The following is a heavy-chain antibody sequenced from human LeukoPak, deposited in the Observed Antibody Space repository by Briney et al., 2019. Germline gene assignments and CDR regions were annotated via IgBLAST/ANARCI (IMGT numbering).Heavy chain of an antibody. CDR1: GGSTSSSSYN. D-gene: IGHD6-19*01. CDR3: ASYLSGWPMKY. CDR2: IYYSGST. V-gene: IGHV4-39*07. Sequence: PSETLSLTCTVSGGSTSSSSYNWGWIRQPPGKGLEWIASIYYSGSTYYNPSLKSRVTISVDTSKNQFSLKLSSVTAADTAVYYCASYLSGWPMKYWGQGTLVTVSS. J-gene: IGHJ4*02.